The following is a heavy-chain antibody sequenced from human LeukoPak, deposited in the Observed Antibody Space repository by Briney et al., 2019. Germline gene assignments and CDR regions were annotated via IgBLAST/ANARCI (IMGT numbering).Heavy chain of an antibody. D-gene: IGHD1-26*01. V-gene: IGHV4-4*07. CDR1: GGSISSYY. CDR3: ARENSGSYREFDY. J-gene: IGHJ4*02. CDR2: IYTSGST. Sequence: SETLSLTCTVSGGSISSYYWSWIRQPAGKGLEWIGRIYTSGSTNYNASLKSRVSMSVDTSKNQFSLELSSVTAADTAVFYCARENSGSYREFDYWGQGTQVTVSS.